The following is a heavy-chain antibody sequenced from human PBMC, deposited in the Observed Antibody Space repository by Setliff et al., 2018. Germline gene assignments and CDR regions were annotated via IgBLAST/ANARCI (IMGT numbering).Heavy chain of an antibody. D-gene: IGHD1-26*01. CDR1: GFTFSSYE. J-gene: IGHJ4*02. V-gene: IGHV3-48*03. Sequence: TGGSLRLSCAASGFTFSSYEMNWVRQAPGKGLEWISYISGSGSTIYYADSVKGRFTISKDNAKNSLYLQMNNLRAEDTAVYYCVRDVAGGSHATYFDYWGQGTLVTVSS. CDR3: VRDVAGGSHATYFDY. CDR2: ISGSGSTI.